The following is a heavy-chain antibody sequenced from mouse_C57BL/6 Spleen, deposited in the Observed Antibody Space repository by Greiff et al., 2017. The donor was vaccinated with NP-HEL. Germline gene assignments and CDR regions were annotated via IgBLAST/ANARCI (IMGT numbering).Heavy chain of an antibody. V-gene: IGHV1-50*01. CDR3: ARGDYGSSLLDY. CDR2: IDHSDSYT. CDR1: GYTFTSYW. Sequence: QVQLKQPGAELVKPGASVKLSCKASGYTFTSYWMQWVKQRPGQGLEWIGEIDHSDSYTNYNQKFKGKATLTVDTSSSTAYMQLSSLTSEDSAVYYCARGDYGSSLLDYWGQGTTLTVSS. J-gene: IGHJ2*01. D-gene: IGHD1-1*01.